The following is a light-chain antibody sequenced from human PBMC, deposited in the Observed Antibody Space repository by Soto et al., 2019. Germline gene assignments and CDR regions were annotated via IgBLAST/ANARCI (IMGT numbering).Light chain of an antibody. CDR3: AAWDDSLNGPV. CDR1: SSNIGSNT. V-gene: IGLV1-44*01. CDR2: SNN. Sequence: QSVLTQPPSASGTPGQRVTISCSGSSSNIGSNTVNWYQQLPGTAPKLLISSNNQRPSGVPDRFSGSKSGTSDSLAISGLQYEDEADYYCAAWDDSLNGPVFGGGTKLTVL. J-gene: IGLJ2*01.